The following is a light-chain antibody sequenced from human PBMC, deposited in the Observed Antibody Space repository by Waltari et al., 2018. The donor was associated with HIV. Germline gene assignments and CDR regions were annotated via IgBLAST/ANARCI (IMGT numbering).Light chain of an antibody. CDR3: QQRSNWPPTLT. CDR2: DAS. J-gene: IGKJ4*01. Sequence: EIVLTQSPATLSLSPGERAPLPCRASQSVSSYLAWYQQKPGQAPRLLIYDASNRATGIPARFSGSGSGTDFTLTISSLEPEDFAVYYCQQRSNWPPTLTFGGGTKVEIK. CDR1: QSVSSY. V-gene: IGKV3-11*01.